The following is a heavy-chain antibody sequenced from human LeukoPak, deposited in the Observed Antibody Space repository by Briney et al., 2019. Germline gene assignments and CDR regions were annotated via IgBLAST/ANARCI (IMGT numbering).Heavy chain of an antibody. J-gene: IGHJ6*03. V-gene: IGHV4-4*09. Sequence: SETLSLNCTVSGDPNRSSYWSWIRQSPGKGLEWLGYISTSGNTNYNPSLKSRVSISLDTSKNQFSLKLSSVTAADTAVYYCARLRNFEENYYYMDVWAKGTTVTVSS. CDR1: GDPNRSSY. CDR2: ISTSGNT. D-gene: IGHD3-9*01. CDR3: ARLRNFEENYYYMDV.